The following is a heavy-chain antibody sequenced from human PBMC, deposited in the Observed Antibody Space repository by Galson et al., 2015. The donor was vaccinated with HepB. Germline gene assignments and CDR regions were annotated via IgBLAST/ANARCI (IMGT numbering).Heavy chain of an antibody. CDR3: ARVDGDEGFDY. D-gene: IGHD4-17*01. CDR2: IYYSGST. CDR1: GGSISSYY. V-gene: IGHV4-59*12. Sequence: LSLTCTVSGGSISSYYWSWIRQPPGKGLEWIGYIYYSGSTYYNPSLKSRVTISVDTSKNQFSLKLSSVTAADTAVYYCARVDGDEGFDYWGQGTLVTVSS. J-gene: IGHJ4*02.